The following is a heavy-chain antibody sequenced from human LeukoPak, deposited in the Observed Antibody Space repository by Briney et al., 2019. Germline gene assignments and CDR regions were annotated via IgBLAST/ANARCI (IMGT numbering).Heavy chain of an antibody. V-gene: IGHV4-59*01. CDR1: GFTFSSYW. Sequence: GSLRLSCAASGFTFSSYWMSWIRQPPGKGLEWIGYIYYSGSTNYNPSLKSRVTISVDTSKNQFSLKLSSVTAADTAVYYCARLGPAGIFDYYYSMDVWGKGSTVTVSS. CDR2: IYYSGST. D-gene: IGHD6-13*01. J-gene: IGHJ6*03. CDR3: ARLGPAGIFDYYYSMDV.